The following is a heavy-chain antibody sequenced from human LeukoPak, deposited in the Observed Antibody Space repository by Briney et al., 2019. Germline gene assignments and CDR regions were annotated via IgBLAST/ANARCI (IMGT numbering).Heavy chain of an antibody. V-gene: IGHV1-46*01. Sequence: ASVKVSCKASGYTFTSYYMHWVRQAPGQGLEWMGLINPSGGSTIYAQKFQGRVTMTRDTSTSTVYMELSSLRSEDTAVYFCARDFSSSWLPNYYYYGMNVWGQGTTVTVSS. D-gene: IGHD6-13*01. CDR3: ARDFSSSWLPNYYYYGMNV. CDR2: INPSGGST. CDR1: GYTFTSYY. J-gene: IGHJ6*02.